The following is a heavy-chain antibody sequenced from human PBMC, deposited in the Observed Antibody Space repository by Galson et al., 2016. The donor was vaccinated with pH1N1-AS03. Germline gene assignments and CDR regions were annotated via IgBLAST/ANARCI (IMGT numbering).Heavy chain of an antibody. Sequence: SLRLSCAGSGFRFGDYAMHWVRQAPGKGLEWVSVISWDSRNIGYADSVKGRFTISRDNAKHSLYLQMNSLRPEDTALYYCARDMLRMGYRLGLDLWGQGTLVTVSS. CDR2: ISWDSRNI. J-gene: IGHJ5*02. CDR3: ARDMLRMGYRLGLDL. D-gene: IGHD5-18*01. V-gene: IGHV3-9*01. CDR1: GFRFGDYA.